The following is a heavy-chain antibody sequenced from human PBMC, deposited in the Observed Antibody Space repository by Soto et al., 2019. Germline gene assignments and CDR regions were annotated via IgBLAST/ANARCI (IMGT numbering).Heavy chain of an antibody. CDR1: GDSVSSNSAA. J-gene: IGHJ4*02. Sequence: SQTLSLTCAISGDSVSSNSAAWNWIRQSPSRGLEWLGRTYYRSKWYSDYAVSVKSRISFNADTSKNQFSLQLNSVTPEDTAVYYCARGQWLAFDYWGQGTQVTVYS. CDR3: ARGQWLAFDY. V-gene: IGHV6-1*01. CDR2: TYYRSKWYS. D-gene: IGHD6-19*01.